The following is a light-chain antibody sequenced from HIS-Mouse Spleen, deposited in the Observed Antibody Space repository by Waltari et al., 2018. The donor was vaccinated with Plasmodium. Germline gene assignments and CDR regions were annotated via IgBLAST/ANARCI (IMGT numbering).Light chain of an antibody. CDR2: ECS. J-gene: IGLJ3*02. CDR1: SSCGWSYNL. V-gene: IGLV2-23*03. Sequence: QSALTQPASVSGYPGQSITISCTGTSSCGWSYNLVSWYQQHPGKAPKLMIYECSKRPSGVSNRFSGSKSGNTASLTISVLQAEDEADYYCCSYAGSSTFNWVFGGGTKLTVL. CDR3: CSYAGSSTFNWV.